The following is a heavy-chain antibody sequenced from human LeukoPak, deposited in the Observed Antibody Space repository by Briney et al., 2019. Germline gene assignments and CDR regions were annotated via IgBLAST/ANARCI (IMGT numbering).Heavy chain of an antibody. V-gene: IGHV4-34*01. CDR3: ARDHRIAAPGGALDY. CDR1: GGSFSGYH. CDR2: INHSGST. J-gene: IGHJ4*02. D-gene: IGHD6-13*01. Sequence: SETLSLTCTVYGGSFSGYHWSWIRQPPGKGLEWIGEINHSGSTNYNPSLKSRVTISVDTSKNQFSLKLSSVIAADTAVYYCARDHRIAAPGGALDYWGQGTLVTVSS.